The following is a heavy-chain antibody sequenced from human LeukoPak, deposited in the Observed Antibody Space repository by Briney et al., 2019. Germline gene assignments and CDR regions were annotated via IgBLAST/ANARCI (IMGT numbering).Heavy chain of an antibody. D-gene: IGHD1-26*01. Sequence: PGGSLRLSCAASGFTFSSYSMNWVRQAPGKGLEWVSSISSSSYIYYADSVKGRFTISRDNAKNSLYLQMNSLRAEDTAVYYCARVGALRDPDYWGQGTLVTVSS. CDR2: ISSSSYI. J-gene: IGHJ4*02. CDR1: GFTFSSYS. V-gene: IGHV3-21*01. CDR3: ARVGALRDPDY.